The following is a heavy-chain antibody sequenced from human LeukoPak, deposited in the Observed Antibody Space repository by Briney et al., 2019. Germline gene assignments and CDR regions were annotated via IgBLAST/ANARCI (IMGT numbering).Heavy chain of an antibody. CDR2: FSGTSTN. D-gene: IGHD6-19*01. CDR3: AKLKQWQPQRYFFEY. Sequence: PGGSLRLSCAASGFTFSSYAMSWVRQAPGKGLEWVSTFSGTSTNSYADAVKGRVTISRDNSKNTFYLQMNSLRAEDTAVYYCAKLKQWQPQRYFFEYWGQGALVTVAS. J-gene: IGHJ4*02. CDR1: GFTFSSYA. V-gene: IGHV3-23*01.